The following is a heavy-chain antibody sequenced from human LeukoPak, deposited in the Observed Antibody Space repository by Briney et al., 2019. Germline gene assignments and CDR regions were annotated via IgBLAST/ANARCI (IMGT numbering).Heavy chain of an antibody. CDR1: GYTFTGYY. Sequence: ASVKVSCEASGYTFTGYYMHWVRQAPGQGLEWMGWINPNSGGTNYAQKFQGRVTMTRDTSISTAYMELSRLRSDDTAVYYCARDNKVRGVYDYWGQGTLVTVSS. V-gene: IGHV1-2*02. D-gene: IGHD3-10*01. CDR3: ARDNKVRGVYDY. CDR2: INPNSGGT. J-gene: IGHJ4*02.